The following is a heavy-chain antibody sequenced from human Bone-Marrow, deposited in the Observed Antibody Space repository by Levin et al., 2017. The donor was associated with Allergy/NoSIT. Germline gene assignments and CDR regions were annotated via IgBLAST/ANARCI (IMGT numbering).Heavy chain of an antibody. D-gene: IGHD2-15*01. CDR3: AKHGGSRYCSGGSCYRAPVDY. CDR1: GFTLSNYV. CDR2: VSGSGYTT. Sequence: AASVKVSCAASGFTLSNYVMSWVRQAPGKGLYWVSSVSGSGYTTYYADSVKGQFTISRDNSKNTLHLQLNSLTAEDTAVYFCAKHGGSRYCSGGSCYRAPVDYWGQGALVTVSS. V-gene: IGHV3-23*01. J-gene: IGHJ4*02.